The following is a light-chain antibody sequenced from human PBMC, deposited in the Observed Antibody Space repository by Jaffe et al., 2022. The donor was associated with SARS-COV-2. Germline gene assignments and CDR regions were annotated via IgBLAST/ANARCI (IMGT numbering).Light chain of an antibody. V-gene: IGKV3-11*01. CDR1: QSVNNY. Sequence: EIVLTQSPATLSLSPGERATLSCRASQSVNNYLAWYQQKAGQAPRLLIYDAWKRATGIPARFSGSGSGTDFTLTISSLEPEDLAVYYCQQRDNWPLTFGQGTKVEIK. CDR3: QQRDNWPLT. CDR2: DAW. J-gene: IGKJ1*01.